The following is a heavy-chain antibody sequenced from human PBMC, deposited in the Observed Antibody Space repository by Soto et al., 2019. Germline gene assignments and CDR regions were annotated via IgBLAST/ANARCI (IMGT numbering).Heavy chain of an antibody. CDR3: ARDHVFSFSGYYTDDY. D-gene: IGHD3-22*01. V-gene: IGHV3-74*01. CDR1: ELNIGNFW. CDR2: INDQGGSP. J-gene: IGHJ4*02. Sequence: RVSWGVAELNIGNFWVHRISKNPGKGLVWISRINDQGGSPTYADSVKGRFTISRDNSKNTLYLQMNSLRAEDTAVYYCARDHVFSFSGYYTDDYWGQGTLVTVSS.